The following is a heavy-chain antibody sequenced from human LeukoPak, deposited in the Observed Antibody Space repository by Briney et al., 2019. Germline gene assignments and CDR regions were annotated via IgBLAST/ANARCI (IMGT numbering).Heavy chain of an antibody. V-gene: IGHV4-59*08. Sequence: SETLSLACTVSGGSISSYYWSWIRQPPGKGLEWIGYIYYSGSTNYNPSLKSRVTISVDTSKNQFSLKLSSVTAADTAVYYCARASIQWFGGPLIDYWGQGTLVTVSS. CDR2: IYYSGST. J-gene: IGHJ4*02. D-gene: IGHD3-10*01. CDR1: GGSISSYY. CDR3: ARASIQWFGGPLIDY.